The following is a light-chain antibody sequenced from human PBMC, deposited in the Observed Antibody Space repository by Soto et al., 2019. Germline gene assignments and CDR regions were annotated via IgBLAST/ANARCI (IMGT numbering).Light chain of an antibody. CDR2: GAS. J-gene: IGKJ3*01. CDR1: QSVSSN. V-gene: IGKV3D-15*01. CDR3: QQYNNWPFT. Sequence: EIVMTQSPATLSVSPGERATLSCRASQSVSSNLAWYQQKPGQVPRLLNYGASTRATGIPARFSGSGSGTEFTLTISSLQSEDFAVYYCQQYNNWPFTFGPGTKVDIK.